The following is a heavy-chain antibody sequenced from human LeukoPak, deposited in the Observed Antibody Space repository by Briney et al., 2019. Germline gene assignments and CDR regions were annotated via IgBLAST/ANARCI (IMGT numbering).Heavy chain of an antibody. CDR2: ISGSSMST. CDR3: GKDSRPSVTTFRSRWTDY. J-gene: IGHJ4*02. D-gene: IGHD4-11*01. Sequence: PGGFLRLSCEASGFTFHNHGMSWVRQTPGKGLEWISVISGSSMSTYYAGSVKGRFTVSRDNSKNTVYLQMSSLRVEDSAIYYCGKDSRPSVTTFRSRWTDYWGQGILVTVSS. CDR1: GFTFHNHG. V-gene: IGHV3-23*01.